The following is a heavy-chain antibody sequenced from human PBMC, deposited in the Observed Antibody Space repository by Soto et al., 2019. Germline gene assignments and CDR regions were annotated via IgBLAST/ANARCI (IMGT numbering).Heavy chain of an antibody. CDR3: ASGDGPHRFDY. V-gene: IGHV1-8*02. CDR2: MNPNSGNT. J-gene: IGHJ4*02. Sequence: ASVKVSCKASGYNFNTFDIYWVRQATGHGLEWMGWMNPNSGNTGYAQELRGRVTMTRNTSNTTAYMELTSLTSDDTAMYYCASGDGPHRFDYWGQGTLVTVSS. CDR1: GYNFNTFD.